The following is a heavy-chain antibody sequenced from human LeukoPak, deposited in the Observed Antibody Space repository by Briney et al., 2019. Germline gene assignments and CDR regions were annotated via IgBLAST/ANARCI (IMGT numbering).Heavy chain of an antibody. Sequence: ASVKVSCKASGYTFTSYDINWVRQATGQGLEWMGWMNPNSGNTGYAQKFQGRVTMTRNTSIGTAYMELSSLRSEDTAVYYCARGVRSSSWLDYWGQGTLVTVSS. CDR2: MNPNSGNT. CDR3: ARGVRSSSWLDY. D-gene: IGHD6-13*01. J-gene: IGHJ4*02. CDR1: GYTFTSYD. V-gene: IGHV1-8*01.